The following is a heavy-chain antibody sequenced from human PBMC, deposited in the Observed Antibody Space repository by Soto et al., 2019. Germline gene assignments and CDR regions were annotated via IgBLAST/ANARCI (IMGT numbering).Heavy chain of an antibody. CDR2: LGNSGTRT. V-gene: IGHV3-23*01. Sequence: EVQLLESGGGLVQPGGSLRLSCEGSGFTFRSYAMSWVRQVPGKGLEWVSALGNSGTRTYYVDSVKGRFTISRDNSKNTLFLQMNGMRVEDTAVYYCAKDPGSSAWYPGYNYYYYMDVWGKGTTVIVSS. CDR1: GFTFRSYA. CDR3: AKDPGSSAWYPGYNYYYYMDV. J-gene: IGHJ6*03. D-gene: IGHD6-19*01.